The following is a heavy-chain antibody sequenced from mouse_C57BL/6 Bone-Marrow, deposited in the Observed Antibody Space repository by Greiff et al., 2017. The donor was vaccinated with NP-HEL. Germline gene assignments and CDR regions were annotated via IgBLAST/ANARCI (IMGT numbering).Heavy chain of an antibody. CDR2: INYDGSST. Sequence: EVQLVESEGGLVQPGSSMKLSCTASGFTFSDYYMAWVRQVPEKGLEWVANINYDGSSTYYLDSLKSRFIISRDNAKNILYLQMSSLKSEDTATYYCASIDGYYYAMDYWGQGTSVTVSS. CDR1: GFTFSDYY. J-gene: IGHJ4*01. D-gene: IGHD2-3*01. V-gene: IGHV5-16*01. CDR3: ASIDGYYYAMDY.